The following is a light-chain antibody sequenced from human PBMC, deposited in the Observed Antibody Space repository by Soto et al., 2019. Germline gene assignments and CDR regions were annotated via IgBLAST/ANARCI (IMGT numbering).Light chain of an antibody. CDR1: SSDIGAYNY. CDR3: SSYAGSNNLGV. Sequence: QSALTQPPSASGSPGQSVAISCTGTSSDIGAYNYVSWYQQHPGKAPKLMIFEVSKRPSGVPDRFSGSKSGNTASLTVSGLQAADEADYYCSSYAGSNNLGVFGGGTKLTVL. CDR2: EVS. J-gene: IGLJ2*01. V-gene: IGLV2-8*01.